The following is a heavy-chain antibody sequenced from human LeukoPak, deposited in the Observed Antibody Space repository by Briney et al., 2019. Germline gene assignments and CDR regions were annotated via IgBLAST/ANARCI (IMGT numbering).Heavy chain of an antibody. CDR1: GFTFSSYA. CDR3: ANRIGSDGGY. V-gene: IGHV3-23*01. D-gene: IGHD4-17*01. J-gene: IGHJ4*02. Sequence: GGSLRLSCAASGFTFSSYAMSWVRQAPGKGLEWVSVISGSGGSTYYADSVKGRFTISRDNSKNTLYLQMNSLRAEDTAVYYCANRIGSDGGYWGQGTLVTVSS. CDR2: ISGSGGST.